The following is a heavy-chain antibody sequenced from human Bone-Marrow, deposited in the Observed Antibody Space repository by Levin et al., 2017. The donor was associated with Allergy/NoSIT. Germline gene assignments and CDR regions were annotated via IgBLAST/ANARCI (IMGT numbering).Heavy chain of an antibody. V-gene: IGHV3-23*01. Sequence: VASVKVSCAATGFSFSEFAMSWVRQAPGMGLEWVSSISGIGISTLYADSVKGRFTISRDNSKNTLYLQMNSLRAEDTAVYYCAKPPSQLESDVFDIWGQGTMVKVSS. CDR3: AKPPSQLESDVFDI. D-gene: IGHD2-2*01. CDR2: ISGIGIST. J-gene: IGHJ3*02. CDR1: GFSFSEFA.